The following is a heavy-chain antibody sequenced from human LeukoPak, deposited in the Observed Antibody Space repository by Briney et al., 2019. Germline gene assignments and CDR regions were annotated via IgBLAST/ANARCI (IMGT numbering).Heavy chain of an antibody. CDR2: ISGSGGIT. Sequence: PGGSLRLSCAASGFTFSSYAMSWVRQAPGKGLEWVSAISGSGGITYYADSVKGRFTISRDNSKNTLYLQMNSLRAEDTAVYYCAKEPLIAAADNPTFDYWGQGTLVTVSS. D-gene: IGHD6-13*01. CDR1: GFTFSSYA. CDR3: AKEPLIAAADNPTFDY. J-gene: IGHJ4*02. V-gene: IGHV3-23*01.